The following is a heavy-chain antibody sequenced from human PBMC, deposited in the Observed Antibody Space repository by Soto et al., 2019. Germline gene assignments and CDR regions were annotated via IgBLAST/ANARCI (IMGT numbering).Heavy chain of an antibody. CDR3: ASSYGSGYRAFDS. D-gene: IGHD3-10*01. Sequence: QVQLVQSGAEVKKPGSSVRVSCKASGDTFNFYSINWVRQAPGLGLEWMGRINPILSMSNYAQRFQGRVTMTADKSTSPAYMELSSLRSEDTALYYCASSYGSGYRAFDSWGQGALVTVSS. J-gene: IGHJ4*02. CDR2: INPILSMS. CDR1: GDTFNFYS. V-gene: IGHV1-69*02.